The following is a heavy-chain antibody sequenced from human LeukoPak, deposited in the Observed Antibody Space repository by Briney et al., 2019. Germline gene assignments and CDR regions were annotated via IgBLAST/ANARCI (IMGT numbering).Heavy chain of an antibody. CDR2: IYHSGST. Sequence: SETLSLTCDVYGGSFSGYYWGWIRQPPGKGLEWIGSIYHSGSTYYNPSLKSRVTISVDTSKNQFSLKLSSVTAADTAVYYCARDWIAVGIFAFDIWGQGTMVTVSS. CDR1: GGSFSGYY. CDR3: ARDWIAVGIFAFDI. V-gene: IGHV4-38-2*02. D-gene: IGHD6-19*01. J-gene: IGHJ3*02.